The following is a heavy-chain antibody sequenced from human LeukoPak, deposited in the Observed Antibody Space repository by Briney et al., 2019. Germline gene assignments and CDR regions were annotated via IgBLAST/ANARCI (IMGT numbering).Heavy chain of an antibody. J-gene: IGHJ4*02. V-gene: IGHV3-21*01. CDR2: ISSSSYI. Sequence: PGGSLRLSCAASGFTFSSYSMNWVRQAPGKGLEWVSSISSSSYIYYADSVKGRFTISRDNAKNSLYLQMNSLRAEDTAVYYCASSSSVATIPGFKIRWGQGTLVTVSS. CDR3: ASSSSVATIPGFKIR. D-gene: IGHD5-12*01. CDR1: GFTFSSYS.